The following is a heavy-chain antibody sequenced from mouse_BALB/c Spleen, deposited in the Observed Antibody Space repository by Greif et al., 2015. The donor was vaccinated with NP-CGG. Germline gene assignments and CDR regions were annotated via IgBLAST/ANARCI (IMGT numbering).Heavy chain of an antibody. CDR1: GFNIKDYY. V-gene: IGHV14-4*02. D-gene: IGHD6-1*01. CDR3: NADANPEDY. CDR2: IDPENGDT. Sequence: EVQLQESGAELVRSGASVKLSCTASGFNIKDYYMHWVKQRPEQGLEWIGWIDPENGDTEYAPKFQGKATMTADTSSNTAYLQLSSLTSEDTAVYYCNADANPEDYWGQGASVTVSS. J-gene: IGHJ4*01.